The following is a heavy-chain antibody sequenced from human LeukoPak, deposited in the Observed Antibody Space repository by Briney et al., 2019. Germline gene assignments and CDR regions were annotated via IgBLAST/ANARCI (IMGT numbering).Heavy chain of an antibody. CDR2: VSGSGTST. J-gene: IGHJ4*02. CDR1: GFTFNNYA. V-gene: IGHV3-23*01. CDR3: AKDMQAAN. D-gene: IGHD2-2*01. Sequence: GGSLRLSCAASGFTFNNYAMTWVRQTPGKGLEWVSGVSGSGTSTYYTDSVKGRFTISRDDSKNTVYLHMNSLRAEDTALYYCAKDMQAANWGQGTLVTVPS.